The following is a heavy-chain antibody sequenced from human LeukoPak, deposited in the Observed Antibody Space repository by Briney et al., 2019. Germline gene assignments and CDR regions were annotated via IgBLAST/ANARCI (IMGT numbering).Heavy chain of an antibody. CDR2: INPRGDAT. Sequence: ASVKVSCKASGNTFIGYWIHWVRQAPGQGLEWMGAINPRGDATIGAQKFQGRVTTTRDTSTSTVYIELSSLRSEDTAVYYCAKEGQQLKHFDYWGQGTLVTVSS. CDR1: GNTFIGYW. CDR3: AKEGQQLKHFDY. V-gene: IGHV1-46*01. J-gene: IGHJ4*02. D-gene: IGHD1-1*01.